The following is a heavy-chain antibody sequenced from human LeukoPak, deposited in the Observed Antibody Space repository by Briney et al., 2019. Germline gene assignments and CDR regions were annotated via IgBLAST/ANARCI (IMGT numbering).Heavy chain of an antibody. CDR1: GFTFSSYG. CDR3: ARDQSSGSSYFDY. V-gene: IGHV3-33*01. D-gene: IGHD6-19*01. CDR2: TWYDGSNK. J-gene: IGHJ4*02. Sequence: GGSLRLSCAASGFTFSSYGMHWVRQAPGKGLEWVAVTWYDGSNKYYADSVKGRFTISRDNSKNTLYLQMNSLRAEDTAVYYCARDQSSGSSYFDYWGQGTLVTVSS.